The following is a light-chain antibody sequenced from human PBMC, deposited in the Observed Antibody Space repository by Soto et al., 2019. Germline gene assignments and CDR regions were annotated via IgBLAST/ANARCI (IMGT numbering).Light chain of an antibody. CDR2: DAF. Sequence: EVVLTQSPATLSLSPGESATLSCRASRSIGTSLAWYQHRPGRPPRLLIYDAFNRATGIPARFSGGGSGTDFTLTITSLEPEDFAVYYCQQRASWPPFTFGAGTKVDIK. J-gene: IGKJ3*01. CDR1: RSIGTS. V-gene: IGKV3-11*01. CDR3: QQRASWPPFT.